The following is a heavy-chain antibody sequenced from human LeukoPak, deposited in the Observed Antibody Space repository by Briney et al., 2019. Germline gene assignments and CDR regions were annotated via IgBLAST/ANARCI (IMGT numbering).Heavy chain of an antibody. D-gene: IGHD3-9*01. CDR1: GYSISSGYY. Sequence: SSETLSLTCTVSGYSISSGYYWGWIRQPPGKGLEWIGSIYHSGSTYYNPSLKSRVTISVDTSKNQFSLKLSSVTAADTAVYYCARDGWYDILTGYHKGYFDYWGQGTLVTVSS. CDR2: IYHSGST. J-gene: IGHJ4*02. CDR3: ARDGWYDILTGYHKGYFDY. V-gene: IGHV4-38-2*02.